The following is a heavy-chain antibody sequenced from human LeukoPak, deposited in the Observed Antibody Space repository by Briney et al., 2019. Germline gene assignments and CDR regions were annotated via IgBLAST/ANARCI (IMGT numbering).Heavy chain of an antibody. CDR1: GYTFTSYY. J-gene: IGHJ6*03. CDR3: ARGRYSSSWSYYYYYYMDV. D-gene: IGHD6-13*01. V-gene: IGHV1-8*02. CDR2: MNPNSGNT. Sequence: ASVKVSCQASGYTFTSYYMYWVRQATGQGLEWMGWMNPNSGNTGYAQKFQGRVTMTRNTSISTAYMELSSLRSEDTAVYYCARGRYSSSWSYYYYYYMDVWGKGTTVTISS.